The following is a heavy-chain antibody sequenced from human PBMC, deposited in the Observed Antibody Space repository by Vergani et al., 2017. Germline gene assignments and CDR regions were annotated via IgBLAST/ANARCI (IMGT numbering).Heavy chain of an antibody. J-gene: IGHJ6*03. D-gene: IGHD5-12*01. Sequence: VQLQQWGAGLLKPSETLSLTCAVYGGSFSGYYWSWIRQPPGKGLEWIGEINHSGSTNYNPSLKSRVTISVDTSKNQFSLKLSSVTAADTAVYYCARLKQLRAGYYYYYMDVWGKGTTVTVSS. CDR2: INHSGST. V-gene: IGHV4-34*01. CDR3: ARLKQLRAGYYYYYMDV. CDR1: GGSFSGYY.